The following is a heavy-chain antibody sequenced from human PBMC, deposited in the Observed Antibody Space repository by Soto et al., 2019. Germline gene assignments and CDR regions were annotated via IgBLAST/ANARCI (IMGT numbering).Heavy chain of an antibody. J-gene: IGHJ5*02. D-gene: IGHD3-10*01. CDR2: IRSKANSYAT. V-gene: IGHV3-73*01. Sequence: GESLKISCAASGFTFSGSAMHWVRQASGKGLEWVGRIRSKANSYATAYAASVKGRFTISRDDSKNTAYLQMNSLKTEDTAVYYCTRHIYGSGSYLFDPWGQGTLVTVSS. CDR3: TRHIYGSGSYLFDP. CDR1: GFTFSGSA.